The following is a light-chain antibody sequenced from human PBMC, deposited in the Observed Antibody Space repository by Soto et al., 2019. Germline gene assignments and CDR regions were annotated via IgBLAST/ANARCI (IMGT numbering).Light chain of an antibody. CDR2: RNN. J-gene: IGLJ1*01. V-gene: IGLV1-47*01. Sequence: QSVLTQPPSASGTPGQRVTISCSGSSSNIGSNYVYWYQQLPGTAPKLLVYRNNQRPSGVPDRFSGSKSGPSASLAISGLRSEDEADYYCAACDDSLSGNVFGTGTKVTVL. CDR1: SSNIGSNY. CDR3: AACDDSLSGNV.